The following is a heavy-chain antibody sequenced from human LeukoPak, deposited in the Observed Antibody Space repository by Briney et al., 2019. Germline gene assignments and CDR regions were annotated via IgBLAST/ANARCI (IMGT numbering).Heavy chain of an antibody. CDR3: ARLHYYDSSGYYYVFDY. V-gene: IGHV4-39*01. D-gene: IGHD3-22*01. Sequence: SETLSLTCTVSGVSISSNSYYWGWIRQPPGKGLEWIGSIYYSGSTYYNPSLKSRVTISVDTSKNQFSLKLSSVTAADTAVYYCARLHYYDSSGYYYVFDYWGQGTLVTVSS. J-gene: IGHJ4*02. CDR1: GVSISSNSYY. CDR2: IYYSGST.